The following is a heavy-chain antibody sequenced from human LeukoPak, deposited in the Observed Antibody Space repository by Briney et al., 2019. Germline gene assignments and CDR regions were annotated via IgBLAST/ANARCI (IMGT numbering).Heavy chain of an antibody. CDR2: ISSNGGST. D-gene: IGHD6-6*01. J-gene: IGHJ4*02. V-gene: IGHV3-64*01. Sequence: GGSLRLSCAASGFTFSSYAMHWVRQAPGKGLEYVSAISSNGGSTYYANSVKGRFTISRDNSKSTLYLQMGSLRAEDMAVYYCARDLGEQLVLDYWGQGTLVTVSS. CDR1: GFTFSSYA. CDR3: ARDLGEQLVLDY.